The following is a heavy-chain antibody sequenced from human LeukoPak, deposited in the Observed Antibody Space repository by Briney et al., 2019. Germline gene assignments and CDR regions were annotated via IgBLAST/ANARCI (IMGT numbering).Heavy chain of an antibody. CDR3: ARSPRLRFLEWLSLPHFDP. V-gene: IGHV4-4*02. Sequence: PSETLSLTCAVSGGSISSSNWWSWVRQPPGKGLEWIGEIYHSGSTYYNPSLKSRVTISVDTSKNQFSLKLSSVTAADTAVYYCARSPRLRFLEWLSLPHFDPWGQGTLVTVSS. CDR1: GGSISSSNW. D-gene: IGHD3-3*01. J-gene: IGHJ5*02. CDR2: IYHSGST.